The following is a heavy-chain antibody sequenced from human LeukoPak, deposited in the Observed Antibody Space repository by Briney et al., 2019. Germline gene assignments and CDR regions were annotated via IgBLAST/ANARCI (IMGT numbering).Heavy chain of an antibody. CDR2: IYPGDSDT. Sequence: GEPLKISCKGSGYSFSNYWIGWVRQMPGKGLEWMGIIYPGDSDTRYSPSFQSQVTISVDKFISTAYLQWSSLKASDNAMYYCARRGSSGWHFYYFDYWGQGTLVTVSS. CDR1: GYSFSNYW. CDR3: ARRGSSGWHFYYFDY. J-gene: IGHJ4*02. V-gene: IGHV5-51*01. D-gene: IGHD6-19*01.